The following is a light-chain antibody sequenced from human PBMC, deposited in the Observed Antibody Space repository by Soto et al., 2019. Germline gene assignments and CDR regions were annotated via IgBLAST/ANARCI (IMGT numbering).Light chain of an antibody. J-gene: IGLJ1*01. CDR3: SSYNSTTTYV. Sequence: QSALTQPASVSGSPGQSITISCTGSNSDVGYYNYVSWYQQHPGKAPKLMIHEVTNRPSGVSNRFSGSKSGNTASLTISGLQHEQEADYSCSSYNSTTTYVFGTGTKVTV. V-gene: IGLV2-14*01. CDR1: NSDVGYYNY. CDR2: EVT.